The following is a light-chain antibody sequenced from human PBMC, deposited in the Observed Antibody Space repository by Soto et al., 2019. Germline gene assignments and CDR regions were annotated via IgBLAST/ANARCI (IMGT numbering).Light chain of an antibody. CDR3: AAWDDSLNGYV. Sequence: QSVLNQPPSASGTPGQRVTISCSGSSSNIGSNTVNWYQQLPGTAPKLLIYSNNQRPSGVPARFSGSKSGTSASLAISGLQSEDEADYYCAAWDDSLNGYVFGTGTKVTVL. CDR1: SSNIGSNT. J-gene: IGLJ1*01. CDR2: SNN. V-gene: IGLV1-44*01.